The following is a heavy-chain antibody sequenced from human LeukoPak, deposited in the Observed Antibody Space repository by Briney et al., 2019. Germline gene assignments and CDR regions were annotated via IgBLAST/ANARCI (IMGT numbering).Heavy chain of an antibody. D-gene: IGHD3-10*01. CDR3: AKLITMVRGVAASDY. J-gene: IGHJ4*02. CDR1: GFSFSNYA. V-gene: IGHV3-23*01. CDR2: ISGSGGST. Sequence: GGSLRLSCAASGFSFSNYAMSWVRQAPGKGLEWVSAISGSGGSTYYADSVKGRFTISRDNSKNTLYLQMNSLRAEDTAVYYCAKLITMVRGVAASDYWGQGTLVTVSS.